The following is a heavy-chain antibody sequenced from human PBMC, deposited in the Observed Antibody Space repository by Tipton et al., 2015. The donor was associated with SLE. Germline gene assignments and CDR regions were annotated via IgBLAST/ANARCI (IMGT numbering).Heavy chain of an antibody. Sequence: TLSLTCAVYGGSFSGYYWSWIRQPPGKGLEWIGEINHSGSTNYNPSLKSRVTISVDTSKDQFSLKLSSVTAADTAVYYCARGGDSSGYGDYWGQGTLVTVSS. CDR1: GGSFSGYY. D-gene: IGHD3-22*01. V-gene: IGHV4-34*01. J-gene: IGHJ4*02. CDR2: INHSGST. CDR3: ARGGDSSGYGDY.